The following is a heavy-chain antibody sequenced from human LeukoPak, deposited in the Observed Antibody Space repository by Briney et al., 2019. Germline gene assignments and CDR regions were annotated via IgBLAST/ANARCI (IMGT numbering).Heavy chain of an antibody. V-gene: IGHV1-24*01. CDR3: ATDRVYRSSGRSWGFFDY. CDR2: LDSENNKM. Sequence: ATVKVSCKISGYSLSDLSIHWVREAPGEGLEWMVGLDSENNKMVYSQKFQGRVTMTEDTSADTAYMELTSLRSEDTAVYFCATDRVYRSSGRSWGFFDYWGQGTLVIVSS. D-gene: IGHD6-19*01. CDR1: GYSLSDLS. J-gene: IGHJ4*02.